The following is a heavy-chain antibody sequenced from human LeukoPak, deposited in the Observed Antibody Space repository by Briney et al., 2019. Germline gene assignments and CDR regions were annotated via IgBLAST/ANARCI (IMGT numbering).Heavy chain of an antibody. V-gene: IGHV3-48*03. Sequence: PGGSLKLSCAASGFTFSSYEMNWVRQAPGEGLEWISYISHTGSTIYYADSVKGRFTISRDNAKNSLYLQMNSLRAEDAAVYYCTRDLYSCSWFAFDYWGQGSLVTVSS. CDR3: TRDLYSCSWFAFDY. CDR2: ISHTGSTI. D-gene: IGHD6-13*01. J-gene: IGHJ4*02. CDR1: GFTFSSYE.